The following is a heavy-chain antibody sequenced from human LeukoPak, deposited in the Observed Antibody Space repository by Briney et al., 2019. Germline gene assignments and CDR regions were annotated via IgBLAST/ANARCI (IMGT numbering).Heavy chain of an antibody. V-gene: IGHV3-33*01. CDR2: IWYDGSNK. Sequence: PGRSLRLSCAASGFTFSSYGMHWVRQAPGKGLEWVAVIWYDGSNKYYADSVKGRFTIFRDNAKNSLYLQMNSLRAEDTAVYYCARGDYDILTGYYKYYFDYWGQGTLVTVSS. J-gene: IGHJ4*02. CDR1: GFTFSSYG. CDR3: ARGDYDILTGYYKYYFDY. D-gene: IGHD3-9*01.